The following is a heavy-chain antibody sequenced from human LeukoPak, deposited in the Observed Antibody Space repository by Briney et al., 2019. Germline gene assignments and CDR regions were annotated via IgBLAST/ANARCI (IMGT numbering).Heavy chain of an antibody. V-gene: IGHV1-24*01. J-gene: IGHJ4*02. D-gene: IGHD1-26*01. CDR1: GYTLTELS. CDR3: ATQVGATPYFDY. Sequence: ASVKVSCKVSGYTLTELSMHWVRQAPGKGLEWMGGFDPEDGETIHAQKFQGRVTMTEDTSTDTAYMELSSLRSEDTAVYYCATQVGATPYFDYWGQGTLVTVSS. CDR2: FDPEDGET.